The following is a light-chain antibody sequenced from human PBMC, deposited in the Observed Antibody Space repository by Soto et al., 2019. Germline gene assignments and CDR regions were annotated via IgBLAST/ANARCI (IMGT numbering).Light chain of an antibody. CDR1: QSVSSN. CDR2: GAS. V-gene: IGKV3-15*01. CDR3: QQYNNWPRT. Sequence: EIVMTQSPATLSVSPGERATLSCRASQSVSSNLAWYQQKPGQAPRLLIYGASTRATGIPARFSGSGSGTEFTVTISSLPSADFAVYYCQQYNNWPRTFGQGNKVEIK. J-gene: IGKJ1*01.